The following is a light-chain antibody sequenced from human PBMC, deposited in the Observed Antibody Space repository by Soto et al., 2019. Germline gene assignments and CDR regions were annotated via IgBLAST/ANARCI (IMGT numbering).Light chain of an antibody. CDR2: WAS. V-gene: IGKV4-1*01. J-gene: IGKJ1*01. Sequence: DIVMTQSQDSLAVSLGERATINCKSSQSVLYSSNNKNYLAWYQQKPGQPPKRHIYWASTRESGVPDQFSGSGYGTHSPLTMRSLHAEDVADYYCQQYYNPPQTFGRGTKVEI. CDR1: QSVLYSSNNKNY. CDR3: QQYYNPPQT.